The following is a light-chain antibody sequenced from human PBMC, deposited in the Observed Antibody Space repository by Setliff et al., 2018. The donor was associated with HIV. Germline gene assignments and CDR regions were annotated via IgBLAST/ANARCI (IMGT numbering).Light chain of an antibody. CDR1: SSDIGGYKY. J-gene: IGLJ1*01. Sequence: LAQPASVSGSPGQSITISCTGTSSDIGGYKYVSWYQQHPGRAPKLIMYDVNSRPSGISNRFSGSKSGNTASLTISGLQAEDEADYYCNSFTGTGTYVFGSGTKGTVL. V-gene: IGLV2-14*03. CDR3: NSFTGTGTYV. CDR2: DVN.